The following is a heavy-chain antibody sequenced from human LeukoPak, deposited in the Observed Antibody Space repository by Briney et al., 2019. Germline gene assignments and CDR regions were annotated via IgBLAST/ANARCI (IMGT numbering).Heavy chain of an antibody. CDR3: AKDLSSSWYYFDY. CDR2: ISWNSGSI. D-gene: IGHD6-13*01. CDR1: GFTFDDYA. Sequence: SLRLSCAASGFTFDDYAMHWVRQAPGKGLEWVSGISWNSGSIGYADSVKGRFTISRDNAKNSLYLQMNSLRAEDTALYYCAKDLSSSWYYFDYWGQGTLVTVSS. V-gene: IGHV3-9*01. J-gene: IGHJ4*02.